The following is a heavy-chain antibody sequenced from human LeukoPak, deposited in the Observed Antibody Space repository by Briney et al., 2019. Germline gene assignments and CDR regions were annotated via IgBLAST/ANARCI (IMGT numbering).Heavy chain of an antibody. D-gene: IGHD1-26*01. CDR2: INGAGTTT. Sequence: GGSLTLSCTASGYSFSSYYMNWVRQAPGKGLEWVSRINGAGTTTTYADSVRGRFTISRANAKNTPSMVKPSLRVDAAAVYYGIRGVSGYYSYYAMDVWGQGTTVIVSS. J-gene: IGHJ6*02. CDR3: IRGVSGYYSYYAMDV. V-gene: IGHV3-74*01. CDR1: GYSFSSYY.